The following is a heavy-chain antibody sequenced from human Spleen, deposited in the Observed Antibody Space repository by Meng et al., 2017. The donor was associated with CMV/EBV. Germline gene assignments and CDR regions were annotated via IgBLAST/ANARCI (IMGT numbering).Heavy chain of an antibody. CDR3: ARGVAVAGTWFDP. CDR1: GFTFSSYS. V-gene: IGHV3-21*01. CDR2: ISSSSSYI. D-gene: IGHD6-19*01. J-gene: IGHJ5*02. Sequence: GESLKISCAASGFTFSSYSMNWVRQAPGKGLEWVSSISSSSSYIYYADSVKGRFTISRDNAKNSLYLQMNSLRAEDTAVYYCARGVAVAGTWFDPWGQGTLVTSPQ.